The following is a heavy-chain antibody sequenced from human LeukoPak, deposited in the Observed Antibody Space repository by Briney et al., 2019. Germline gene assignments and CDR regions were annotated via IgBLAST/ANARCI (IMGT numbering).Heavy chain of an antibody. D-gene: IGHD3-3*01. V-gene: IGHV3-7*01. J-gene: IGHJ4*02. Sequence: PGGSLRLSCVASGLIFSNYWMSWFRQAPGEGLEWVANIKQDGSEKYYVDSVKGRFTISRDNAKNSLYLQMNSLRAEDTAVYYCARGHTILAYWGQGTLVTVSS. CDR1: GLIFSNYW. CDR2: IKQDGSEK. CDR3: ARGHTILAY.